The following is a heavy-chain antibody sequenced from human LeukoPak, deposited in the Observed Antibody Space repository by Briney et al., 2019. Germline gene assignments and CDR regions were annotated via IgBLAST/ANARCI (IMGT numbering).Heavy chain of an antibody. CDR2: IIPIFGTA. D-gene: IGHD6-19*01. CDR1: GGTFSSYA. CDR3: ASVLSGIAVAGSFDP. V-gene: IGHV1-69*06. J-gene: IGHJ5*02. Sequence: GASVKVSCKASGGTFSSYAISWVRQAPGQGLEWMGGIIPIFGTANYAQKFQGRVTITADKSTSTAYMELSSLRSEDTAVYYCASVLSGIAVAGSFDPWGQGTLVAVSS.